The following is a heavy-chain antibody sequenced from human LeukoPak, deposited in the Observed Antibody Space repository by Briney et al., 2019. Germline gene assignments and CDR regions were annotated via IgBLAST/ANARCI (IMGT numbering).Heavy chain of an antibody. CDR3: ARHNIVSDIVATIRWYFDL. Sequence: SETLSLTCTVSGGSISSYYWSWIRQPPGKGLEWIGYIYYSGSTNYNPSLKSRVTISVDTSKNQFSLKLSSVTAADTAVYYCARHNIVSDIVATIRWYFDLWGRGTLVTVSS. D-gene: IGHD5-12*01. J-gene: IGHJ2*01. V-gene: IGHV4-59*08. CDR2: IYYSGST. CDR1: GGSISSYY.